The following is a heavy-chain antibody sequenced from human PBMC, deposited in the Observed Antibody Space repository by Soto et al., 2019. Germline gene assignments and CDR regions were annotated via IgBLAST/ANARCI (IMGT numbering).Heavy chain of an antibody. CDR1: GFTFNTYS. Sequence: QVQLEESWGGVVQPGRALRLSCEASGFTFNTYSMHWVRQPPVKGLEWLAAIWYDGTQKYYADSVKGRFIISRDNSKKTLYLEMNSLRAEDTAVYYCARAGGTTVTGLWHFDSWGQGTLVTVSS. CDR2: IWYDGTQK. J-gene: IGHJ4*02. CDR3: ARAGGTTVTGLWHFDS. D-gene: IGHD4-17*01. V-gene: IGHV3-33*01.